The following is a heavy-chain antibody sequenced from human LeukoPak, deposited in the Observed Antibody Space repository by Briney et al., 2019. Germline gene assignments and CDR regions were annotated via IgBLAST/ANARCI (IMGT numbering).Heavy chain of an antibody. V-gene: IGHV4-4*07. CDR3: ARTPYCTNGICYQRNYFDY. CDR1: GGSISTFY. J-gene: IGHJ4*02. D-gene: IGHD2-8*01. Sequence: SETLSLTCTVSGGSISTFYWSWIRQPAGKGLEWIGRIYTSGSTNYNPSLKSRVTMSVDTSKNQFSLELSSVTAADTAVYYCARTPYCTNGICYQRNYFDYWGQGNLVTVSS. CDR2: IYTSGST.